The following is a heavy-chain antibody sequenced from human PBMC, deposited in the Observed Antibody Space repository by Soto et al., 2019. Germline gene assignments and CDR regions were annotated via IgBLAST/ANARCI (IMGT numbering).Heavy chain of an antibody. CDR1: GYTFTSYY. CDR2: INPSGGST. D-gene: IGHD2-2*01. J-gene: IGHJ6*02. V-gene: IGHV1-46*01. Sequence: ASVKVSCKASGYTFTSYYMHWVRQAPGQGLEWMGIINPSGGSTSYAQKFQGRVTMTRDTSTSTVYMELSSLRSEDTAVYYCARDPIVVVPAAKGLYGMDVWGQGTTVTVS. CDR3: ARDPIVVVPAAKGLYGMDV.